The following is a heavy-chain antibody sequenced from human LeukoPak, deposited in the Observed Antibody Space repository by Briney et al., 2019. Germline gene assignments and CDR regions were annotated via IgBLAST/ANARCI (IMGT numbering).Heavy chain of an antibody. CDR1: GGTFSSYA. J-gene: IGHJ4*02. D-gene: IGHD2-21*02. V-gene: IGHV1-69*13. CDR3: AREPLGCGGDCHFDY. Sequence: SVKVSCKTSGGTFSSYAFSWMRQAPGQGLEWVGRIIPIYNPVDYTQRFQGRVTITADESTNTVYLELSSLRYGDTAVYYCAREPLGCGGDCHFDYWGQGTLVTVSS. CDR2: IIPIYNPV.